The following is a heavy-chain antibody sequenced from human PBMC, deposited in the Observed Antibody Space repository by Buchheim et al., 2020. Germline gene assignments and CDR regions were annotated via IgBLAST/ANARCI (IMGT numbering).Heavy chain of an antibody. CDR1: GGSISSGGYS. CDR2: IYYSGST. D-gene: IGHD2-15*01. J-gene: IGHJ5*02. V-gene: IGHV4-30-4*07. Sequence: QVQLQESGPGLVKPSQTLSLTCAVSGGSISSGGYSWSWIRQPPGKGLEWIGYIYYSGSTYYNPSLKSRVTISVDTSKNQFSQKRRYVTAADTAVYYCARDTSGGSPHKWFDPWGQGTL. CDR3: ARDTSGGSPHKWFDP.